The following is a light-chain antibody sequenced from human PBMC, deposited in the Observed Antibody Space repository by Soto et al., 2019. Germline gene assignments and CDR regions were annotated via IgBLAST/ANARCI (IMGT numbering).Light chain of an antibody. J-gene: IGLJ3*02. Sequence: QSVLTQPASVSGSPGQSITVSCTGSSSDFGDDKYVSWYQQQPGKGPNLLIYGVNSRPSGISNRFSGSKSGNTASLTISGLQVEDEAEYFCGSFTTSRIWVFGGGTKLIVL. V-gene: IGLV2-14*01. CDR2: GVN. CDR1: SSDFGDDKY. CDR3: GSFTTSRIWV.